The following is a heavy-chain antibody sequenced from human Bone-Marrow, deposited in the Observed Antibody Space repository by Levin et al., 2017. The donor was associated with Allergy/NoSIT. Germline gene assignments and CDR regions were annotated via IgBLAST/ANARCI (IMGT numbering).Heavy chain of an antibody. J-gene: IGHJ4*02. CDR1: GFTFNNYG. CDR3: AKWASYCGGDCYWFAPFDC. CDR2: ISGSGNNI. D-gene: IGHD2-21*01. Sequence: GESLKISCAASGFTFNNYGLSWVRQAPGKGLEWVSAISGSGNNIYYADSVRGRFTISRDNSKNTLDLQLSSLTAEDTAVYYCAKWASYCGGDCYWFAPFDCWGQGALVTVSS. V-gene: IGHV3-23*01.